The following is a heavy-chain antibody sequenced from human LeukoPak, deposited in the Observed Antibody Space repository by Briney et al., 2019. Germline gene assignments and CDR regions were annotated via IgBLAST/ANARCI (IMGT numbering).Heavy chain of an antibody. J-gene: IGHJ4*02. D-gene: IGHD6-13*01. Sequence: GKSLRLSCAASGFTFRSYAIHWVRQAPGKGLEWVAFISWDGTIKYYADSVKGRFTISRDNSKNTLYLQMNSLRAEDTAVYYCAKDLTLLDSSSWSTNRLDYWGQGTLVTVSS. CDR1: GFTFRSYA. V-gene: IGHV3-30-3*01. CDR3: AKDLTLLDSSSWSTNRLDY. CDR2: ISWDGTIK.